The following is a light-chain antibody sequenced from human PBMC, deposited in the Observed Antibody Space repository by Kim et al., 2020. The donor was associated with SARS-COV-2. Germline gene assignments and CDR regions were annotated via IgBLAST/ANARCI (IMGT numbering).Light chain of an antibody. CDR3: NSRDSSGNHHYV. J-gene: IGLJ1*01. V-gene: IGLV3-19*01. Sequence: SSELTQDPAVSVALGQTVRITCQGDSLRSYYASWYQQKPGQAPVLVIYGKNNRPSGNPDRFSGSSSGNTASLTITGAQAEDEADYYCNSRDSSGNHHYVF. CDR1: SLRSYY. CDR2: GKN.